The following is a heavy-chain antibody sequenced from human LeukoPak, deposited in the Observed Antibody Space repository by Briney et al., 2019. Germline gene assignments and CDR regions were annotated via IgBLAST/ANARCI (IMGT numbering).Heavy chain of an antibody. V-gene: IGHV1-18*01. Sequence: ASVKVSCKASGYTFTSYGISWVRQAPGQGLEWMGWISAYNGNTNYAQKLQGRVTMTTDTSTSTAYMELRSLRSDDTAVYYCARDGTEIYYILTGYYRYYYYYGMDVWGQGTTVTVSS. J-gene: IGHJ6*02. CDR3: ARDGTEIYYILTGYYRYYYYYGMDV. D-gene: IGHD3-9*01. CDR2: ISAYNGNT. CDR1: GYTFTSYG.